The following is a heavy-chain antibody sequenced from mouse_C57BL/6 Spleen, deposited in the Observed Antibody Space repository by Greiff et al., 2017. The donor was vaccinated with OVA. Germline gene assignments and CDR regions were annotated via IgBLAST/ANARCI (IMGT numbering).Heavy chain of an antibody. J-gene: IGHJ3*01. CDR2: IDPEDGDT. D-gene: IGHD2-1*01. CDR3: TIPPIYYGNWGFAY. Sequence: EVQLQQSGAELVRPGASVKLSCTASGFNIKDYYMYWVKQRPEQGLEWIGRIDPEDGDTEYAPKFQGKATMTADTSSNTAYLQLSSLTSEDTAVYYCTIPPIYYGNWGFAYWGQGTLVTVSA. CDR1: GFNIKDYY. V-gene: IGHV14-1*01.